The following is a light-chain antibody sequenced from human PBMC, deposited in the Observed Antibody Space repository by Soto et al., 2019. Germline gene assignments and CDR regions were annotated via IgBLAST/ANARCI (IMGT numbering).Light chain of an antibody. J-gene: IGKJ1*01. CDR1: HSISTQ. CDR2: GAF. V-gene: IGKV1-5*02. Sequence: DTQMTQSPSTLSASVGKRVTIIFRASHSISTQLAWYQHKPGKAPNLLISGAFSLESGVPSRFSGSGSGTEFPLTISSLQPDAFATYYFQQYYTYSTFGQGTRVDI. CDR3: QQYYTYST.